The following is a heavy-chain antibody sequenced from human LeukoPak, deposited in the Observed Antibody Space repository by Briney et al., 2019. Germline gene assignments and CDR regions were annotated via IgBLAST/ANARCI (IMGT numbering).Heavy chain of an antibody. V-gene: IGHV3-23*01. Sequence: GGSLRLSCAASGFTFSSYAMSWVRQAPGKGLEWVSVISASGVTTYYADSVKGRFTISRDNSKNTLYLQMNNLRAEDTAVYYCAKTAMVLRDAFDIWDQGTMVTISS. CDR1: GFTFSSYA. CDR3: AKTAMVLRDAFDI. D-gene: IGHD5-18*01. J-gene: IGHJ3*02. CDR2: ISASGVTT.